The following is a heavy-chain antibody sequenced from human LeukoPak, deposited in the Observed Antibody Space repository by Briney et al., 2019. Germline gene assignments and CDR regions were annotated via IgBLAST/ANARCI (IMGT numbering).Heavy chain of an antibody. Sequence: SETLSLTCTVSGVSISNYYWSWIRQPPGRELEWIGYIYYSGTTNYNPSLKSRVTISVDTSKNQFSLRLTPVTAADTAVYHCARHPPRGKTGDAFGIWGQGTLVTVSS. D-gene: IGHD1-1*01. CDR2: IYYSGTT. J-gene: IGHJ3*02. CDR3: ARHPPRGKTGDAFGI. CDR1: GVSISNYY. V-gene: IGHV4-59*08.